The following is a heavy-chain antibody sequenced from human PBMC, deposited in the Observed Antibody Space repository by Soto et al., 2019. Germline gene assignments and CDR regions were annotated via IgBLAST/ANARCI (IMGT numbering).Heavy chain of an antibody. Sequence: QLVESGGGLFQAGGSTRLSCLVSGFTVGRYDMAWVRQAPGKGLEWASIIQSGGGTYYPDSAQGRFTISRDNSKNTVYLQMNSLRVEDTGVYSCVRVLYDSGVVDFWGQGSLITVS. V-gene: IGHV3-53*01. CDR1: GFTVGRYD. J-gene: IGHJ4*02. D-gene: IGHD5-12*01. CDR2: IQSGGGT. CDR3: VRVLYDSGVVDF.